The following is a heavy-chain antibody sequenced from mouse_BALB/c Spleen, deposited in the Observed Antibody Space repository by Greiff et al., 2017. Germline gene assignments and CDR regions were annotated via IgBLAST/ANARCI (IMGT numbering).Heavy chain of an antibody. CDR1: GYTFTSYV. CDR3: ARGSQKYGNPYYAMDY. Sequence: VQLQQSGPELVKPGASVKMSCKASGYTFTSYVMHWVKQKPGQGLEWIGYINPYNDGTKYNEKFKGKATLTSDKSSSTAYMELSSLTSEDSAVYYCARGSQKYGNPYYAMDYWGQGTSVTVSS. CDR2: INPYNDGT. V-gene: IGHV1-14*01. J-gene: IGHJ4*01. D-gene: IGHD2-10*02.